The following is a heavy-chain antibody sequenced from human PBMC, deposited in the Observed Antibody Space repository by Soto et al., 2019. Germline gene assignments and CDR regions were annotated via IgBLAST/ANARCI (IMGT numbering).Heavy chain of an antibody. CDR3: ARNPTYYYDSSGYSPDY. CDR2: IYYSGST. CDR1: GGSISSSSYY. D-gene: IGHD3-22*01. J-gene: IGHJ4*02. Sequence: SETLSLTCTVSGGSISSSSYYWGWIRQPPGKGLEWIGSIYYSGSTYYNPSLKSRVTISVDTSKNQFSLKLSSVTAADTAVYYCARNPTYYYDSSGYSPDYWGQGTLVTVSS. V-gene: IGHV4-39*01.